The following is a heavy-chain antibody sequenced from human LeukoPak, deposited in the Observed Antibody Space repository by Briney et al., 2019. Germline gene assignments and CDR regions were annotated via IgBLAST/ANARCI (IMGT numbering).Heavy chain of an antibody. CDR2: INHSGST. D-gene: IGHD3-10*01. CDR3: ARAGVLPWFVGYYYMDV. CDR1: GGSFSGYY. V-gene: IGHV4-34*01. J-gene: IGHJ6*03. Sequence: SETLSLTCAVYGGSFSGYYWSWIRQPPGKGLEWIGEINHSGSTNYNPSLKSRVTISVDTSKNQFSLKLSSVTAADTAVYYCARAGVLPWFVGYYYMDVWGKGTTVTVSS.